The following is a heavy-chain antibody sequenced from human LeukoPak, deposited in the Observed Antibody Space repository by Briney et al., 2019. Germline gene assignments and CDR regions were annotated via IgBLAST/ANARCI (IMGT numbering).Heavy chain of an antibody. J-gene: IGHJ5*02. CDR3: TTLQRS. V-gene: IGHV3-15*01. D-gene: IGHD4-17*01. Sequence: PGASLRLSCAASGFTFSNAWMSWVRQAPGKGLEWVGRIKSKTDGGPTDYAAPVKGRFTISRYDSKNTLYLQMNSLKTEDTAVYYCTTLQRSWGQGTLVTASS. CDR1: GFTFSNAW. CDR2: IKSKTDGGPT.